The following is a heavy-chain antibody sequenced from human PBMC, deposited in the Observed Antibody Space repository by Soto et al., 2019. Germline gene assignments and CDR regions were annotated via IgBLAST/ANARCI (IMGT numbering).Heavy chain of an antibody. V-gene: IGHV3-33*01. CDR1: GFTFSSYG. D-gene: IGHD6-19*01. Sequence: QVQLVESGGGVVQPGRSLRLSCAASGFTFSSYGMHWVRQAPGKGLEWVAVIWYDGSNKYYADSVKGRFTISRDNSKNTLYLQMNSLRAEDTAVYYCARTSPSVSSGWYTRAFDIWGQGTMVTVSS. J-gene: IGHJ3*02. CDR2: IWYDGSNK. CDR3: ARTSPSVSSGWYTRAFDI.